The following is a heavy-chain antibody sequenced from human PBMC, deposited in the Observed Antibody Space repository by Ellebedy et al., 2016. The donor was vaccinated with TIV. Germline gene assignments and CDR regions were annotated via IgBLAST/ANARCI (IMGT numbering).Heavy chain of an antibody. D-gene: IGHD1-14*01. CDR2: ISYDGSNK. Sequence: PGGSLRLSCAASGFTFSSYAMHWVRQAPGKGLEWVAVISYDGSNKYYADSVKGRFTISRDNSKNTLYLQMNSLRAEDTAVYYCARAPDRSSSPDPFFDYWGQGTLVTVSS. CDR1: GFTFSSYA. CDR3: ARAPDRSSSPDPFFDY. J-gene: IGHJ4*02. V-gene: IGHV3-30-3*01.